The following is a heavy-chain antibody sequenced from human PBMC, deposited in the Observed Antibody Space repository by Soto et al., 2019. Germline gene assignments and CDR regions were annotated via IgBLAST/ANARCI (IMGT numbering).Heavy chain of an antibody. CDR1: GFPFRNYE. CDR3: ARTDRDFYGLDV. Sequence: EVQLVESGGGLVQPGGSLDLSVKALGFPFRNYERPWFGQGKGKGLDGVSGISAAGDPDYADSVEGRFTISRENAQNSFFLQMNSLRVGDTAVYYCARTDRDFYGLDVWGQGTTVIVSS. CDR2: ISAAGDP. J-gene: IGHJ6*02. V-gene: IGHV3-13*05.